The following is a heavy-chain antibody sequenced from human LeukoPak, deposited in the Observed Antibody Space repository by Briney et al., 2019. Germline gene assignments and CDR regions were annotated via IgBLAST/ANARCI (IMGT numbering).Heavy chain of an antibody. Sequence: PSETLSLTCTVSGGSISSYYWSWIRQPAGKGLEWIGRIYTSGSTNYNPSLKSRVTMSVDTSKNQFPLKLSSVTAADTAVYYCAREYEGYFDWSEPYWYFDLWGRGTLVTVSS. D-gene: IGHD3-9*01. V-gene: IGHV4-4*07. J-gene: IGHJ2*01. CDR3: AREYEGYFDWSEPYWYFDL. CDR2: IYTSGST. CDR1: GGSISSYY.